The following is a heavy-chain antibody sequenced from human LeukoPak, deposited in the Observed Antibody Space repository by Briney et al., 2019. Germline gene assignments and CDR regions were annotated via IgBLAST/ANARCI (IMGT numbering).Heavy chain of an antibody. J-gene: IGHJ1*01. CDR3: AKEEMTTPRLRH. CDR2: ISYDGSNK. Sequence: GGSLRLSCAASGFTFSSYGMHWVRQAPGKGLEWVAVISYDGSNKYYADSVKGRFTISRDNSKNTLYLQMNSLRAEDTAVYYCAKEEMTTPRLRHWGQGTLVTVSS. D-gene: IGHD5-24*01. CDR1: GFTFSSYG. V-gene: IGHV3-30*18.